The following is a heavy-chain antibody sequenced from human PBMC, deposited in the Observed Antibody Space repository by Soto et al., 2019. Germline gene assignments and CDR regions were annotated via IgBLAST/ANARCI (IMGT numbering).Heavy chain of an antibody. Sequence: EVQLLESGGGLVQPGGSLRLSCAAYGFTFSNYAMAWVRQVPGKGLQWVSGISGSGVTTSYADSVKGRFTISRDNSKNTLYLQMNSLRAEDTAVYYCAKDHRGAYADYFDYWGQGTLVTVSS. J-gene: IGHJ4*02. D-gene: IGHD4-17*01. CDR3: AKDHRGAYADYFDY. CDR2: ISGSGVTT. V-gene: IGHV3-23*01. CDR1: GFTFSNYA.